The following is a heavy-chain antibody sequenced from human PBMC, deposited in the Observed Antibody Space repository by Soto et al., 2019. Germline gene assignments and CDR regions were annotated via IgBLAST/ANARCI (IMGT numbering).Heavy chain of an antibody. CDR3: SSGRPSFWSGYYIGDWFDP. V-gene: IGHV3-7*01. CDR1: GFTFSSYW. Sequence: GGSLRLSCAASGFTFSSYWMSWVRQAPGKGLEWVANIKQDGSEKYYVDSVKGRFTISRDNAKNSLYLQMNSLRAEDTAVYYCSSGRPSFWSGYYIGDWFDPWGQGTLVTVSS. D-gene: IGHD3-3*01. J-gene: IGHJ5*02. CDR2: IKQDGSEK.